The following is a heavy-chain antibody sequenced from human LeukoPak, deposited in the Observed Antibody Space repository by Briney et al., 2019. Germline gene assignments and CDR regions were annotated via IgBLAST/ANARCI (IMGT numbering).Heavy chain of an antibody. CDR3: ASEREYCRSTSCHYYFDY. D-gene: IGHD2-2*01. V-gene: IGHV3-7*01. J-gene: IGHJ4*02. CDR2: IKQDGSEK. CDR1: GFTFSSYW. Sequence: GGSLRLSCAASGFTFSSYWMSWLRQAPGKGLEGVANIKQDGSEKYYVDSVKGRFTISRDNAKNSLYLQMNSLRAEDTAVYYCASEREYCRSTSCHYYFDYWGQGTLVTVSS.